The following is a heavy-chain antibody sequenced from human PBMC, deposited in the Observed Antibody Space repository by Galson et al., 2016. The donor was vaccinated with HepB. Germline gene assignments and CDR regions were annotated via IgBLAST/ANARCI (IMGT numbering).Heavy chain of an antibody. V-gene: IGHV6-1*01. D-gene: IGHD1/OR15-1a*01. CDR2: TYYRSKWYS. CDR1: GDSVSSNSAA. CDR3: VEQRKGAPYGMDV. J-gene: IGHJ6*02. Sequence: CAISGDSVSSNSAAWNWIRQSPSRGLEWLGGTYYRSKWYSDYAVSVKSRIIVNPDTSKNQFSLQLNSVTPEDTAVYYCVEQRKGAPYGMDVWGQGTTVTVSS.